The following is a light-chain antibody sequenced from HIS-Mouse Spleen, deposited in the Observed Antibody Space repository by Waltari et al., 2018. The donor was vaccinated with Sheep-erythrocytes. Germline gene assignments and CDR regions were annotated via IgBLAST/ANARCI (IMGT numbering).Light chain of an antibody. Sequence: QSALTQPPSASGSPGQSVTIPCTGTSSDVGGYTYVSWYQQHPGKAPKLMIYEVSKRPSGVPDRFSGSKSGNTASLTVSGLQAEDEADYYCCSYAGSSTVVFGGGTKLTVL. CDR3: CSYAGSSTVV. CDR1: SSDVGGYTY. J-gene: IGLJ2*01. CDR2: EVS. V-gene: IGLV2-8*01.